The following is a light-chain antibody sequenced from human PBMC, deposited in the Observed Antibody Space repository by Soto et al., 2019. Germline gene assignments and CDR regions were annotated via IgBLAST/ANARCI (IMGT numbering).Light chain of an antibody. CDR2: KAS. J-gene: IGKJ4*01. Sequence: DIQMTQSHSTLSASVGDRVTITCRASQSISSWLAWYQQKPGKAPKLLIYKASSLESGVPSRFSGSGSGTEFTLTISRLQPDDFATYYCQQYNSYPSFGGGTKVEIK. V-gene: IGKV1-5*03. CDR3: QQYNSYPS. CDR1: QSISSW.